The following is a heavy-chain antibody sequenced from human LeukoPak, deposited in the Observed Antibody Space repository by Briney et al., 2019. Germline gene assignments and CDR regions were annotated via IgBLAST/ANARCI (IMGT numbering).Heavy chain of an antibody. J-gene: IGHJ4*02. CDR2: ISYDGSNK. V-gene: IGHV3-30*18. CDR3: AKVRQGLWIDY. CDR1: GFTFSSYG. D-gene: IGHD5-18*01. Sequence: GGSLRLSCAASGFTFSSYGMHWVGQAPGKGLEWVAVISYDGSNKYYADSVKGGFTIYRDNSKKTLYLQMNSPRAEDTAVYYCAKVRQGLWIDYWGQGTLVTVSS.